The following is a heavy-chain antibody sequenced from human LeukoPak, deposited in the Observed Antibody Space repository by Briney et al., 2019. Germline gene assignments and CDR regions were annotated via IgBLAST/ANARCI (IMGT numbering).Heavy chain of an antibody. Sequence: PSETLSLTCVVSGFSINSGYNWGWIRQPPKKALEWIGTVYHSGSTYYNPSLESRVTILVDMSKNQFSLNLSSVTAADTAVYYCARVRGIFGVVMTNWFDPWGQGTLVTVSS. V-gene: IGHV4-38-2*01. J-gene: IGHJ5*02. CDR1: GFSINSGYN. CDR2: VYHSGST. CDR3: ARVRGIFGVVMTNWFDP. D-gene: IGHD3-3*01.